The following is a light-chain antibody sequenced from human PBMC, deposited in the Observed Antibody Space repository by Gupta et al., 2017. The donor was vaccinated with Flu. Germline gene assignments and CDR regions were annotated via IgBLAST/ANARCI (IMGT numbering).Light chain of an antibody. V-gene: IGLV2-14*01. Sequence: QSALTQPASVSRSPGQSITISCTGTSNDVGGYSYVSWYQQRPGKAPKLMIYEVTNRPSGVSNRFSGSKSGNTASLTISGLQAEDEADYYCSSYTSSTTPVFGGGTELTVL. CDR2: EVT. J-gene: IGLJ3*02. CDR1: SNDVGGYSY. CDR3: SSYTSSTTPV.